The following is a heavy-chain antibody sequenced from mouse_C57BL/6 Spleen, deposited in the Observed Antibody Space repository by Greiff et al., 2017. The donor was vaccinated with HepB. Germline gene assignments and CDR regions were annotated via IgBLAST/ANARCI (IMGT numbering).Heavy chain of an antibody. D-gene: IGHD1-1*01. CDR1: GFTFSSYT. J-gene: IGHJ3*01. V-gene: IGHV5-9*01. Sequence: DVMLVESGGGLVKPGGSLKLSCAASGFTFSSYTMSWVRQTPEKRLEWVATISGGGGNTYYPDSVKGRFTISRDNAKNTLYLQMSSLRSEDTALYYCARHLGDYYGSRKFAYWGQGTLVTVSA. CDR2: ISGGGGNT. CDR3: ARHLGDYYGSRKFAY.